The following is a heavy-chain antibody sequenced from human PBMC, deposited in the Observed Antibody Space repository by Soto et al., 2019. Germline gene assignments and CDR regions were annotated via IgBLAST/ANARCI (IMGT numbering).Heavy chain of an antibody. J-gene: IGHJ1*01. Sequence: QVQLQESGPGLVETSETLSLTCTVSGGSVSSGNDYWSWIWQPPGKGLEWIGYIYHSGSTNYHPSLKSRLTISGDTTKYQVTLKFTSVTDADTAAYYCASGGYYDSFRFWGQGPLVTVSS. CDR1: GGSVSSGNDY. CDR3: ASGGYYDSFRF. D-gene: IGHD3-22*01. CDR2: IYHSGST. V-gene: IGHV4-61*01.